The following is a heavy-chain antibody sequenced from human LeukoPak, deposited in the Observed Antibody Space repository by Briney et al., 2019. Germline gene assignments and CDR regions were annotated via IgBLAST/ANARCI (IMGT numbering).Heavy chain of an antibody. CDR2: IYHSGST. J-gene: IGHJ4*02. CDR3: ARGSEITMVRGVIINQYYFDY. D-gene: IGHD3-10*01. CDR1: GYSISSGYY. Sequence: SETLSLTCTVSGYSISSGYYWGWIRQPPGKGLEWIGSIYHSGSTYYNPSLKSRVTISVDTSKNQFSLKLSSVTAADTAVYYCARGSEITMVRGVIINQYYFDYWGQGTLVTVSS. V-gene: IGHV4-38-2*02.